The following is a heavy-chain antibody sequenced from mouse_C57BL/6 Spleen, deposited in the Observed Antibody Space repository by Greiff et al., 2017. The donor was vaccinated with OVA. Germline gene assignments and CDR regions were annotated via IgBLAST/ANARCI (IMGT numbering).Heavy chain of an antibody. CDR2: IHPNSGST. V-gene: IGHV1-64*01. J-gene: IGHJ2*01. Sequence: QVQLQQPGAELVKPGASVKLSCKASGYTFTSYWMHWVKQRPGQGLEWIGMIHPNSGSTNYNEKFKSKATLTVDKSSSTAYMQLSSLTSEDSAVYYCAITGSLYYFDYWGQGTTLTVSS. CDR1: GYTFTSYW. CDR3: AITGSLYYFDY. D-gene: IGHD4-1*01.